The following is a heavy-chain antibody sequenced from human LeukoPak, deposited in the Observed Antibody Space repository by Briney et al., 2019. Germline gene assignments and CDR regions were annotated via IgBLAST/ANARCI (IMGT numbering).Heavy chain of an antibody. CDR1: GYTFTGYY. CDR3: ARVPYCTNGVCQMPFDY. D-gene: IGHD2-8*01. CDR2: INPNSGGT. V-gene: IGHV1-2*02. J-gene: IGHJ4*02. Sequence: ASVKVSCKASGYTFTGYYMHWVRQAPGQGLEWMGWINPNSGGTNYAQKFQGRVTMTRDTSISTAYMELSRLRSDDTAVYYCARVPYCTNGVCQMPFDYWGQGTLVTVSS.